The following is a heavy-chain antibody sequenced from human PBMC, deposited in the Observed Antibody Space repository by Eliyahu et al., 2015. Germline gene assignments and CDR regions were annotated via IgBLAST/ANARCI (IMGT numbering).Heavy chain of an antibody. D-gene: IGHD2-15*01. J-gene: IGHJ4*02. CDR2: MYPGDSDT. CDR3: VRGGRGDISVVPADH. Sequence: EVQLVQSGAEVKKPGESLKISSGKGLEWMGIMYPGDSDTRYSPSFQGQVTIPAHKSITTAYLQWSSLEASDTAMYFCVRGGRGDISVVPADHWGQGTLVTVSS. V-gene: IGHV5-51*03.